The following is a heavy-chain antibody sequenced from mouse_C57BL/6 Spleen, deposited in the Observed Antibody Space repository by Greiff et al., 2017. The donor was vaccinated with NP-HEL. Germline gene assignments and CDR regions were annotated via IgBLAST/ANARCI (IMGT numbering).Heavy chain of an antibody. V-gene: IGHV5-17*01. CDR2: ISSGSSTI. D-gene: IGHD2-4*01. CDR1: GFTFSDYG. CDR3: ARRRLVGYFDV. Sequence: EVKLLESGGGLVKPGGSLKLSCAASGFTFSDYGMHWVRQAPEKGLEWVAYISSGSSTIYYADTVKGRFTISRDNAKNTLFLQMTSLRSEDTAMYYCARRRLVGYFDVWGTGTTVTVSS. J-gene: IGHJ1*03.